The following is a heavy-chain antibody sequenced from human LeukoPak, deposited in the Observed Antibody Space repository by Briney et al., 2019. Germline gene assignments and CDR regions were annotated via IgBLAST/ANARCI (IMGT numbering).Heavy chain of an antibody. CDR2: IIPIFGTA. CDR3: ARVRIAAAGTSFDY. CDR1: GGTFSNYA. V-gene: IGHV1-69*06. D-gene: IGHD6-13*01. J-gene: IGHJ4*02. Sequence: SVKVSCKASGGTFSNYAISWVRQASGQGLEWMGGIIPIFGTANYAQKFQGRVTITADKSTSTAYMELSSLRSEDTAVYYCARVRIAAAGTSFDYWGQGTLVTVSS.